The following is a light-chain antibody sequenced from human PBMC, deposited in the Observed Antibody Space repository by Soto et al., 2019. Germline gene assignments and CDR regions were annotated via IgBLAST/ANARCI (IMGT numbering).Light chain of an antibody. CDR2: DAS. J-gene: IGKJ1*01. V-gene: IGKV1-5*01. Sequence: DIQMTQSPSTLYASVGDRVTITCRASQNINSWLAWYQQKPGKAPTRLIYDASSLESGFPSRYSGSGSWTEFTLTISCLQPEDFATYYCQQFQCLSRTFGQGTKV. CDR3: QQFQCLSRT. CDR1: QNINSW.